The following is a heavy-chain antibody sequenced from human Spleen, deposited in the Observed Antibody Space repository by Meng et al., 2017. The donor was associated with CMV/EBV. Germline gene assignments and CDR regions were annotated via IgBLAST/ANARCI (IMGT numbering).Heavy chain of an antibody. V-gene: IGHV3-30*02. CDR3: AKSWDDFWRGLLQH. D-gene: IGHD3-3*01. CDR2: IPSGGGNT. J-gene: IGHJ1*01. CDR1: GFSFSHYG. Sequence: GESLKISCAASGFSFSHYGMNWVRQAPGKGLEWVALIPSGGGNTYYADSVRGRFTISRDSSSDTLHLEMKSLRAEDTAVYYCAKSWDDFWRGLLQHWGQGTLVTVSS.